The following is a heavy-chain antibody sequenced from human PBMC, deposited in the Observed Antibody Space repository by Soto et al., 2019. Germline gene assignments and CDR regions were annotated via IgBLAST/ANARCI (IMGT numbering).Heavy chain of an antibody. CDR2: IKSKTDGGTT. J-gene: IGHJ4*01. D-gene: IGHD3-22*01. Sequence: GVSLRLSCAASGFAFSNAWINWVRQAPGKGLEWVGRIKSKTDGGTTDFAAPVRGRFAISRDDSKNMVYMQMNSVKTEDTAVYYCTTDSYITLIVVRFDYWGPGTLVTVSS. V-gene: IGHV3-15*07. CDR3: TTDSYITLIVVRFDY. CDR1: GFAFSNAW.